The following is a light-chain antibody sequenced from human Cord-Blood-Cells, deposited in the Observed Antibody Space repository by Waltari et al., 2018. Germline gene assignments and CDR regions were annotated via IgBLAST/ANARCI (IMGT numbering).Light chain of an antibody. Sequence: QSALTQPASVSGSPGHSITLSCTGTRSDVGSSNLLSWYQQHPGKAPKLMIYEVSKRPSGVSNRFSGSKSDNTASLTISGLQAEDEADYYCCSYAGSSTFVFGTGTKVTVL. CDR3: CSYAGSSTFV. J-gene: IGLJ1*01. V-gene: IGLV2-23*02. CDR1: RSDVGSSNL. CDR2: EVS.